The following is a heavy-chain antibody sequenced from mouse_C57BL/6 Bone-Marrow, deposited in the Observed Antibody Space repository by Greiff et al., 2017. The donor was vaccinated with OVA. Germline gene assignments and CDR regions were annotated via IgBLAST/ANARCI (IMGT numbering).Heavy chain of an antibody. CDR2: INPYNGGT. CDR3: ARRASLWYFDV. Sequence: DVQLQESGPVLVKPGASVKMSCKASGYTFTDYYMNWVKQSHGKSLEWIGVINPYNGGTSYNQKFKGKATLTVDKSSSTAYMELNSLTSEDSAVYYCARRASLWYFDVWGTGTTVTVSS. J-gene: IGHJ1*03. D-gene: IGHD6-1*01. V-gene: IGHV1-19*01. CDR1: GYTFTDYY.